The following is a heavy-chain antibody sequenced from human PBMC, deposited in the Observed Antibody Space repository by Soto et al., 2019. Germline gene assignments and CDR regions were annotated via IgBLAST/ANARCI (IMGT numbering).Heavy chain of an antibody. D-gene: IGHD3-10*01. CDR1: GGSISSYY. CDR2: IYYSGST. V-gene: IGHV4-39*01. CDR3: ASVAMVRGVIPYYYGMDV. J-gene: IGHJ6*02. Sequence: SETLSLTCTVSGGSISSYYWGWIRQPPGKGLEWIGSIYYSGSTYYNPSLKSRVTISVDTSKNQFSLKLSSVTAADTAVYYCASVAMVRGVIPYYYGMDVWGQGTTVTV.